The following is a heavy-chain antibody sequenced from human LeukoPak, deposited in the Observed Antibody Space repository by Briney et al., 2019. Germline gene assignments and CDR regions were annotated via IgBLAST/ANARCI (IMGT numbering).Heavy chain of an antibody. Sequence: ASVKVSCKASGGTFISYAISWVRQAPGQGLEWMGGIIPIFGTANYAQKFQGRVTITADESTSTAYMELSSLRSEDTAVYYCARDLESDYGDKHGSYYFDYWGQGTLVTVSS. CDR2: IIPIFGTA. V-gene: IGHV1-69*13. J-gene: IGHJ4*02. CDR1: GGTFISYA. CDR3: ARDLESDYGDKHGSYYFDY. D-gene: IGHD4-17*01.